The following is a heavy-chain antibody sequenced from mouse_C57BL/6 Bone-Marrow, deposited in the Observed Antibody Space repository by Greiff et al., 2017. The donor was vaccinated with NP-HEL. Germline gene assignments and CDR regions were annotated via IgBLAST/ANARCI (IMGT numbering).Heavy chain of an antibody. D-gene: IGHD2-3*01. CDR1: GYTFTSYW. CDR2: IDPSDSYT. CDR3: ARSDGYYHDY. V-gene: IGHV1-69*01. J-gene: IGHJ2*01. Sequence: VQLQQPGAELVMPGASVKLSFKASGYTFTSYWMHWVKQRPGQGLEWIGEIDPSDSYTNYNQKFKGKSTLTVDKSSSTAYMQLSSLTSEDSAVYYCARSDGYYHDYWGQGTTLTVSS.